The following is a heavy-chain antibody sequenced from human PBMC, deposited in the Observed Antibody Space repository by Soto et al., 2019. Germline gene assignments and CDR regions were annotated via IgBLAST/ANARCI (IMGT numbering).Heavy chain of an antibody. Sequence: GASVKVSCKASGYTLTNYYMHWVRQAPGQGLEWMGVINPGGGSTIYAQKVQGRVTMTRDTSTSTVYMELSSLRSEDTAVYFCARGVGDSSGLKYVFYWGQGTQVTVSS. CDR3: ARGVGDSSGLKYVFY. CDR1: GYTLTNYY. V-gene: IGHV1-46*01. J-gene: IGHJ4*02. D-gene: IGHD3-22*01. CDR2: INPGGGST.